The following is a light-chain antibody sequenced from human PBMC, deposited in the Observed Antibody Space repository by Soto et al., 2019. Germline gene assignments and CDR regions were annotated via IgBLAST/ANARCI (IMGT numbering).Light chain of an antibody. CDR3: SSYTSSTTRV. V-gene: IGLV2-14*01. CDR2: DVS. Sequence: QCALTQPASVSGSPGQSITISCSGTSSDVGDYNYVSWYQQHPGKAPKLMIYDVSNRPSGVSNRFSGSKSGSTASLTISGLQAEDEADYYCSSYTSSTTRVFGTGTKLTVL. J-gene: IGLJ1*01. CDR1: SSDVGDYNY.